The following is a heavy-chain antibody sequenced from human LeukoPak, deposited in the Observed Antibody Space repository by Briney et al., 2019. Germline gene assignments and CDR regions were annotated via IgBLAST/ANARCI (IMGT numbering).Heavy chain of an antibody. Sequence: ASVKVSCKASGYTFTDYYMHWVRQAPGQGLEWMGWINPNSGGTKYAQKFEGRVTMTRDTSISTAYMNLSRLISDDTAVYYCAQTSPQGGYDFWSGYSHGVYYGMDVWGQGTTVTVSS. CDR1: GYTFTDYY. V-gene: IGHV1-2*02. CDR3: AQTSPQGGYDFWSGYSHGVYYGMDV. J-gene: IGHJ6*02. D-gene: IGHD3-3*01. CDR2: INPNSGGT.